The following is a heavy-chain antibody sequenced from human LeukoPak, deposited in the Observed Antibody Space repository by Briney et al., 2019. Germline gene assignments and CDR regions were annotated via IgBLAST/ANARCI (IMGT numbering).Heavy chain of an antibody. CDR3: ARDGLGIAVAGPFDY. J-gene: IGHJ4*02. CDR2: ISSSSSYI. V-gene: IGHV3-21*01. D-gene: IGHD6-19*01. Sequence: PGGSLRLSCAASGFTFSSYSMNWVRQAPGKGLEWVSSISSSSSYIYYADSVKGRFTISRDNAKNSLYLQMNSLRAEDTAVYYCARDGLGIAVAGPFDYWGQGTLVTVSS. CDR1: GFTFSSYS.